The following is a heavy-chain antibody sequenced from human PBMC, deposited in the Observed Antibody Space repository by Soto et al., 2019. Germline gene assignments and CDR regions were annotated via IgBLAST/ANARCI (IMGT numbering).Heavy chain of an antibody. D-gene: IGHD3-16*02. V-gene: IGHV4-34*01. CDR1: GGSFSGYY. CDR2: INHSGST. CDR3: ARGGNALDCVWGSYRYIGWYFDY. Sequence: SETLSLTCAVYGGSFSGYYWSWIRQPPGKGLEWIGEINHSGSTNYNPSLKSRVTISVDTSKNQFSLKLSSVTAADTAVYYCARGGNALDCVWGSYRYIGWYFDYWGQGTLVTVSS. J-gene: IGHJ4*02.